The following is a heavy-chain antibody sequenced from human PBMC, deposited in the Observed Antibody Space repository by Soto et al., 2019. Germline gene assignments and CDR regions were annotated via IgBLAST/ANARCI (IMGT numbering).Heavy chain of an antibody. J-gene: IGHJ5*02. D-gene: IGHD6-6*01. Sequence: VASVKVSCKASGYTFTSYDINWVRQATGQGLEWMGWMNPNSGNTGYAQKFQGRVTMTRNTSISTAYMELSSLRSEDTAVYYCGGGSWASSSSRLDWFDPWGQGTLVTVSS. CDR1: GYTFTSYD. V-gene: IGHV1-8*01. CDR2: MNPNSGNT. CDR3: GGGSWASSSSRLDWFDP.